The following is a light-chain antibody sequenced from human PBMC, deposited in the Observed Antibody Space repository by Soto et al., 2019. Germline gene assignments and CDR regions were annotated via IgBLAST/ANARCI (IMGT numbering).Light chain of an antibody. CDR3: QHYGSSLWT. CDR1: QRVSSSR. V-gene: IGKV3-20*01. J-gene: IGKJ1*01. CDR2: GAS. Sequence: FMQSTSSLALGHGQRVTISCRASQRVSSSRLAWYRQKPGKAPRLLIYGASSRDTGIPERFSGSGSGTEFTLSISSLEPADFAVYYCQHYGSSLWTFGQGTKVDIK.